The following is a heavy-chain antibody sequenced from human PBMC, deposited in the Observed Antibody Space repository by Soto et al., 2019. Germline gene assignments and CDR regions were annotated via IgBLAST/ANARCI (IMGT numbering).Heavy chain of an antibody. V-gene: IGHV4-59*01. CDR2: IYYSGST. D-gene: IGHD3-10*01. CDR1: GVSIRSYY. Sequence: PSETLSLTCTVSGVSIRSYYWSWIRQPPGKGLEWIGYIYYSGSTNYNPSLKSRVTISVDTSKNQFSLKLSSVTAADTAVYYCARAGTTMVRGVISGWFDPWGQGTLVTVSS. J-gene: IGHJ5*02. CDR3: ARAGTTMVRGVISGWFDP.